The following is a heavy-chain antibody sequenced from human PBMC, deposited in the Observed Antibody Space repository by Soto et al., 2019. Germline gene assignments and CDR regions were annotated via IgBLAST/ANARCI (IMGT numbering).Heavy chain of an antibody. CDR2: INSDGSTT. Sequence: EVQLVESGGGLVQPGGSLRLSCAASGFTFSSSWMHWVRQAPGKGLVWVSRINSDGSTTTYADSVKGRFTISRDNAKNTLYLQMNSLRAEDTAVYYCARNQGSASLDYWGQGTLVTVSS. CDR1: GFTFSSSW. J-gene: IGHJ4*02. CDR3: ARNQGSASLDY. V-gene: IGHV3-74*01.